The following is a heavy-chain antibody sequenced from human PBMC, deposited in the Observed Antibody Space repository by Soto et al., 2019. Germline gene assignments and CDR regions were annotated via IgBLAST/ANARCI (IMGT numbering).Heavy chain of an antibody. CDR3: ARDHNDFWSGYLYGMDV. Sequence: KPSETLSLTCAVSGGSISSSNWWSWVRQPPGKGLEWMGEIYHSGSTNYNPSLKSRVTIPVDKSKNQFSLKLSSVTAADTAVYYCARDHNDFWSGYLYGMDVWGQGTTVTVSS. CDR1: GGSISSSNW. V-gene: IGHV4-4*02. D-gene: IGHD3-3*01. J-gene: IGHJ6*02. CDR2: IYHSGST.